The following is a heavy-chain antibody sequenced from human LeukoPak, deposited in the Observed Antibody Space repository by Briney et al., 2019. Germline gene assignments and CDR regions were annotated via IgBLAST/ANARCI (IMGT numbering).Heavy chain of an antibody. CDR1: GFTFSSYT. CDR3: ARPDSSGWSHAFDI. V-gene: IGHV3-30-3*01. CDR2: MSSDGNNK. D-gene: IGHD6-19*01. Sequence: PGRSLRLSCAASGFTFSSYTMHWVRQAPGKGLEWVAVMSSDGNNKYYADSVKGRFTISRDNSKNMLYLDMNSLRAEDTAVYYCARPDSSGWSHAFDIWGQGTKVTVSS. J-gene: IGHJ3*02.